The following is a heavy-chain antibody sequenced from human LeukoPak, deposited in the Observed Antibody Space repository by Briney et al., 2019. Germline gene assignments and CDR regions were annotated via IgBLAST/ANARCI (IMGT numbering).Heavy chain of an antibody. V-gene: IGHV3-21*01. Sequence: GGSLRLSCAVSGFMFSTYSMNWVRQAPGKGLEWVSSISSSSSYIYYADSVKGRFTISRDNAKSSLYLQMNSLRAEDTAVYYCAREICYGGDCYTDSFDYWGQGTLVTVSS. D-gene: IGHD2-21*02. CDR3: AREICYGGDCYTDSFDY. CDR2: ISSSSSYI. J-gene: IGHJ4*02. CDR1: GFMFSTYS.